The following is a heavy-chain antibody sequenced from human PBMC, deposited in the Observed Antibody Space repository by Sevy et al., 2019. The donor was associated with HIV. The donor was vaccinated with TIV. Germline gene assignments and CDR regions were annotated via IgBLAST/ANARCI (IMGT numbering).Heavy chain of an antibody. Sequence: GGSLRLSCVASGFTFSSYSMNWVRQAPGKGLEWVSSISSSSSYVYHADSVKGRLTIARDNAKNSLYLQMNRLRAEDTAVYYCARWDADRRWYFDYWGQGTLVTVSS. CDR1: GFTFSSYS. CDR3: ARWDADRRWYFDY. V-gene: IGHV3-21*01. J-gene: IGHJ4*02. CDR2: ISSSSSYV. D-gene: IGHD1-26*01.